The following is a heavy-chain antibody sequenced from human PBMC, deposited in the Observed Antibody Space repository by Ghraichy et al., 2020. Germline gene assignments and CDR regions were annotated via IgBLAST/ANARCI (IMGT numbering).Heavy chain of an antibody. D-gene: IGHD2-2*01. CDR3: ARGKTAVGYCSSTSCYQSKYYYYGMDV. V-gene: IGHV4-34*01. CDR1: GGSFSGYY. Sequence: ESLNISCAVYGGSFSGYYWSWIRQPPGKGLEWIGEINHSGSTNYNPSLKSRVTISVDTSKNQFSLKLSSVTAADTAVYYCARGKTAVGYCSSTSCYQSKYYYYGMDVWGQGTTVTVSS. J-gene: IGHJ6*02. CDR2: INHSGST.